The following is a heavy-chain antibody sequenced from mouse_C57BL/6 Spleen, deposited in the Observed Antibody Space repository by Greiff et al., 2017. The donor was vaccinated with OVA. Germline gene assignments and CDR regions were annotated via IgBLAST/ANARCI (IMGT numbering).Heavy chain of an antibody. CDR2: IYPGSGST. J-gene: IGHJ3*01. D-gene: IGHD3-1*01. CDR1: GYTFTSYW. Sequence: QVQLQQPGAGLVKPGASVKMSCKASGYTFTSYWITWVKQRPGQGLEWIGDIYPGSGSTNYNEKFKSKATLTVDTSSSTAYMQLSSLTSEDSAVYYCARGGGTRRGTWFAYWGQGTLVTVSA. V-gene: IGHV1-55*01. CDR3: ARGGGTRRGTWFAY.